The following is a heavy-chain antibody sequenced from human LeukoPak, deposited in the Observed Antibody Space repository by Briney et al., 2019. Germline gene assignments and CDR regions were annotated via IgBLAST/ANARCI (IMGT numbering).Heavy chain of an antibody. CDR2: INAGDGNT. J-gene: IGHJ5*02. CDR1: GYTFTSYA. CDR3: ARDPKFYRDSSNYVGTAWLAP. Sequence: ASVKVSCKASGYTFTSYAMNWVRQAPGQRLEWMGWINAGDGNTKYSQEFQGRVTITSDTSASTAYMELSSLKPEDMAVYYCARDPKFYRDSSNYVGTAWLAPWGQGTLVTVSS. V-gene: IGHV1-3*03. D-gene: IGHD3-22*01.